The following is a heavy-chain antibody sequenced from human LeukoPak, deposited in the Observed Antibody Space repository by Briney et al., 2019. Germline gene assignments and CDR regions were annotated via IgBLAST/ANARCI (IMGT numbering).Heavy chain of an antibody. J-gene: IGHJ4*02. V-gene: IGHV4-59*01. CDR2: IYYSGST. CDR3: ASDSGSYFFDY. Sequence: ASETLSLTCTVSGGSISSYYWSWIRQPPGKGLEWIGYIYYSGSTNYNPSLKSRVTISVDTSKNQFSLKLSSVTAADTAVYYCASDSGSYFFDYWGQGTLVTVSS. CDR1: GGSISSYY. D-gene: IGHD1-26*01.